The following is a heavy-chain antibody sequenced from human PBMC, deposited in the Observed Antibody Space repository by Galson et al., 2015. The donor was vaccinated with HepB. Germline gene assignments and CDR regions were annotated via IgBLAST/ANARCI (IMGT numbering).Heavy chain of an antibody. CDR3: ARDRGVVVPAALEDTAMVLGLLDY. D-gene: IGHD2-2*01. J-gene: IGHJ4*02. CDR1: GFTFSSYS. V-gene: IGHV3-21*01. Sequence: SLRLSCAASGFTFSSYSMNWVRQAPGKGLEWVSSISSSSSYIYYADSVKGRFTISRDNAKNSLYLQMNSLRAEDTAVYYCARDRGVVVPAALEDTAMVLGLLDYWGQGTLVTVSS. CDR2: ISSSSSYI.